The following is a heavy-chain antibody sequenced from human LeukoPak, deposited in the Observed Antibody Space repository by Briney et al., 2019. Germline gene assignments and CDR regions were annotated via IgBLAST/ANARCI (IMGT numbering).Heavy chain of an antibody. Sequence: PGGSLRLSCAVSGFTFSNYAMNWVRQAPGKGLEWASTISGDGDSTKYADSVKGRFTISRDNSKITLYLQVNSLRAEDTAVYYCAKSPQTGGWGIDYWGQGTLVTVSS. CDR1: GFTFSNYA. V-gene: IGHV3-23*01. D-gene: IGHD6-19*01. J-gene: IGHJ4*02. CDR3: AKSPQTGGWGIDY. CDR2: ISGDGDST.